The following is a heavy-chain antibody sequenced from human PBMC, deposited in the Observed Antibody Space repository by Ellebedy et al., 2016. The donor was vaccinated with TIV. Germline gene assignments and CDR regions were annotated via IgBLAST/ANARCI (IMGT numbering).Heavy chain of an antibody. V-gene: IGHV3-7*01. CDR2: IKQDGGEK. J-gene: IGHJ4*02. D-gene: IGHD2-21*01. CDR1: GFTFSSHW. CDR3: AREVGGGGAY. Sequence: GESLKISXAASGFTFSSHWMHWVRQAPGKGLEWVANIKQDGGEKYYVDSVKGRFTISRDNAKNSLYLQMNSLRGEDTAVYYCAREVGGGGAYWGQGTLVTVSS.